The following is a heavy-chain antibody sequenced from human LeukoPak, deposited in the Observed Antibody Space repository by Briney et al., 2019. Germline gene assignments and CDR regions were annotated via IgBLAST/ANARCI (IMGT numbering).Heavy chain of an antibody. CDR1: GFTVSWYG. CDR2: MSHDGSNK. D-gene: IGHD2-15*01. V-gene: IGHV3-30*18. CDR3: AKESGVYCSGGSCYLDH. Sequence: LRLSCAASGFTVSWYGMHWVRQAPGKGLEWVAVMSHDGSNKYYAGSLKGRFTISRDNSKNTLYLQMNSLRAEDTAVYYCAKESGVYCSGGSCYLDHWGQGTLVTVSS. J-gene: IGHJ4*02.